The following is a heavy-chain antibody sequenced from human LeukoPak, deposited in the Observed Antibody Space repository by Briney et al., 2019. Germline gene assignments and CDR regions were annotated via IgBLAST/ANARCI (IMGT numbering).Heavy chain of an antibody. CDR3: AKGGYTYGGRLFDY. D-gene: IGHD5-18*01. Sequence: PGGSLRLPSAASGFTFDDYVMHWVRQAPGKGPEWVSFISGDGGATYYADSAKGRFTISRDNGRKSLYLQMDSLRTEDTALYYCAKGGYTYGGRLFDYWGQGTLVTVSS. V-gene: IGHV3-43*02. J-gene: IGHJ4*02. CDR2: ISGDGGAT. CDR1: GFTFDDYV.